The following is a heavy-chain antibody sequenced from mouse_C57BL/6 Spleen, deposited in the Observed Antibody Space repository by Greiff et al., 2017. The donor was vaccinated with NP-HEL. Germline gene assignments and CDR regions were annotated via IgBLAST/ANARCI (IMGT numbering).Heavy chain of an antibody. D-gene: IGHD1-3*01. V-gene: IGHV1-61*01. CDR2: IYPSDSET. Sequence: QVQLQQPGAELVRPGSSVKLSCKASGYTFTSYWMDWVKQRPGQGLEWIGNIYPSDSETHYNQKFKDKATLTVDKSSSTAYMPLSSLTSEDSAVYYCAIGAFKWYGFAGWGQVALVTVSA. CDR3: AIGAFKWYGFAG. J-gene: IGHJ3*01. CDR1: GYTFTSYW.